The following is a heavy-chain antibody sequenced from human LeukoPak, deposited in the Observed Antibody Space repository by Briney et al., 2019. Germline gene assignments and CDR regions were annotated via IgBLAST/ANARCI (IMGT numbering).Heavy chain of an antibody. D-gene: IGHD1-14*01. J-gene: IGHJ4*02. V-gene: IGHV3-23*01. CDR2: ISPGGGPT. CDR1: GFPFSSHG. CDR3: VKDNPLDY. Sequence: PGGTLRLSCAGSGFPFSSHGMNWVRQAPGKGLEWVSGISPGGGPTYYADSVRGRFTISRDNSKNTLYLQMNSLTSDDTALYYCVKDNPLDYWGQGTLVTVSS.